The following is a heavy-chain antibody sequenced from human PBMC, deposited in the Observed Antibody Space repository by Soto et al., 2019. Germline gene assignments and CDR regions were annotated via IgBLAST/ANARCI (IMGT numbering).Heavy chain of an antibody. Sequence: EVQLVESGGGLVQPGGSLRLSCAASGFTFSDHWMNWVRQAPGKGLVWVSRITSDGRNTIYADSVKGRFSISRDNAKNMLYLKMTSLRVEDTAIYFCVRGRKQGQQMGYLDSWGQGSLVTVSS. CDR1: GFTFSDHW. CDR3: VRGRKQGQQMGYLDS. V-gene: IGHV3-74*01. D-gene: IGHD6-13*01. J-gene: IGHJ4*02. CDR2: ITSDGRNT.